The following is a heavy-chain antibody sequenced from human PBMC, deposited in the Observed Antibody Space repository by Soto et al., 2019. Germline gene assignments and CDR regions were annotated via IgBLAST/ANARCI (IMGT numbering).Heavy chain of an antibody. D-gene: IGHD3-9*01. Sequence: SETLSLTCAVYGGSFSGYYWTWIRQPLGKGLEWIGEINHRGSTSYYPSLKSRVTISVDTSKNRFSLNLRSVTAADTAVYYCARILVLTGVDVWGPGTTVTVSS. CDR3: ARILVLTGVDV. CDR1: GGSFSGYY. V-gene: IGHV4-34*01. CDR2: INHRGST. J-gene: IGHJ6*02.